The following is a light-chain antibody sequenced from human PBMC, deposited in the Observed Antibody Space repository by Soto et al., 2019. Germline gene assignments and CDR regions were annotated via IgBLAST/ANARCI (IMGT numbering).Light chain of an antibody. CDR2: GAS. CDR3: QQYNNWPPWA. Sequence: EIVMTQSPATLSVSSGERDTLACRASQSVNRNLAWYEQRPVQAPRLLIYGASTRATGIPARFSGSGSGTEFTLTISSLQSEDLAVYYCQQYNNWPPWAFGQGTKGDIK. CDR1: QSVNRN. V-gene: IGKV3-15*01. J-gene: IGKJ1*01.